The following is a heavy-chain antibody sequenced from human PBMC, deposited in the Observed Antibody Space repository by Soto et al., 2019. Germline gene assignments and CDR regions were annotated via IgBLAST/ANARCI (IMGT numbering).Heavy chain of an antibody. CDR2: IYHSGST. J-gene: IGHJ4*02. D-gene: IGHD2-21*02. Sequence: QVQLQESGPGLVKPSGTLSLICAVSGGSISSSNWWSWVRQPPGKGLEWIGEIYHSGSTNYNPSLKSRVTISVDKSKNQFSLKLSSVTAADTAVYYCARVDLCGGDCYYFDYWGQGTLVTVSS. CDR1: GGSISSSNW. CDR3: ARVDLCGGDCYYFDY. V-gene: IGHV4-4*02.